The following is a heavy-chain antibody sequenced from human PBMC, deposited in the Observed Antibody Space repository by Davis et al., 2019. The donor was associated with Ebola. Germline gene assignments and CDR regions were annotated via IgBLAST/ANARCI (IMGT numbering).Heavy chain of an antibody. V-gene: IGHV1-2*02. CDR1: GYTFTGYY. J-gene: IGHJ4*02. CDR2: INPNSGGT. CDR3: ARGDASSWYFFEH. D-gene: IGHD6-13*01. Sequence: ASVKVSCKASGYTFTGYYMHWVRQAPGQGLEWVGWINPNSGGTNFAQQFQGRVTMTRDTSIATAYMELSRLRSDDTAVYYCARGDASSWYFFEHWGQGTLVTVSS.